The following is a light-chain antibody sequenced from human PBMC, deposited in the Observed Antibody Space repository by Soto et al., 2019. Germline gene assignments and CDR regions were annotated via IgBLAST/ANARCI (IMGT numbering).Light chain of an antibody. CDR2: EVT. J-gene: IGLJ2*01. CDR1: SSDVGGYNI. V-gene: IGLV2-8*01. CDR3: SSFAGGGDPVL. Sequence: QSALTQPPSASGSLGQSVTISCTGTSSDVGGYNIVSWHQQHPGKAPEVMIYEVTKRPPGVPDRFSGSKSGNTASLTVSGLQDEDEADYYCSSFAGGGDPVLLGGGTKLTVL.